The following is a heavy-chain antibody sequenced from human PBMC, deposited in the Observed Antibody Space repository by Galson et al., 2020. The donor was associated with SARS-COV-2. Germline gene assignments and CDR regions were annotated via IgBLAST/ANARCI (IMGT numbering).Heavy chain of an antibody. CDR3: ARVGYYDSSGYYPDAFDI. J-gene: IGHJ3*02. Sequence: GGYLRLSCAASGLTFSSYSMNWVRQAPGKGLEWVSSISSSSSYIYYADSVKGRFTISRDNAKNSLYLQMNSLRAEDTAVYYCARVGYYDSSGYYPDAFDIWGQGTMVTVSS. CDR1: GLTFSSYS. D-gene: IGHD3-22*01. V-gene: IGHV3-21*01. CDR2: ISSSSSYI.